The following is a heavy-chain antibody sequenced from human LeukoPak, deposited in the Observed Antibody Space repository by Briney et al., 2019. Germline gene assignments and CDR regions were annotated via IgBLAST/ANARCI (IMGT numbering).Heavy chain of an antibody. J-gene: IGHJ1*01. V-gene: IGHV3-30*03. CDR2: ISYDGSNK. D-gene: IGHD3-22*01. Sequence: PGRSLRLSCAASGFTFSSYGMHWVRQAPGKGLEWVAVISYDGSNKYYADSVKGRFTISRDNSKNTLYLQMNSLRAEDTAVYYCARDLLYDSSGYQPIHEAEYFQHWGQGTLVTVSS. CDR3: ARDLLYDSSGYQPIHEAEYFQH. CDR1: GFTFSSYG.